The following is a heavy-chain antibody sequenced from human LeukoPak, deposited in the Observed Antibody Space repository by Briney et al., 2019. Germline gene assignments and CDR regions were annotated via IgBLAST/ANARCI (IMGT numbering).Heavy chain of an antibody. V-gene: IGHV4-59*01. CDR1: GGSISSYH. CDR3: ARLTTWVGYYFDC. Sequence: PSETLSPTCTVSGGSISSYHWSWIRQPPGKGLEWIGYIYNSGSTNYNPSLQSRVTISVDTSKNQFSLKLSSVTAADTAVYYCARLTTWVGYYFDCWGQGALVTVSS. J-gene: IGHJ4*02. D-gene: IGHD1-1*01. CDR2: IYNSGST.